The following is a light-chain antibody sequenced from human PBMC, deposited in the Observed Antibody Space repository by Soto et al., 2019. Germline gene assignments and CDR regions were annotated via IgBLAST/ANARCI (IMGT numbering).Light chain of an antibody. Sequence: QSVLTQPPSVSAAPGQKVTISCSGSSSNIGNNYVSWYQQLPGTAPKLLIYDNNKRPSGIPDRFSGSKSGTSATLGITGLQTGDEADYYCGTWDSSLSAVVFGRGTKVTVL. CDR3: GTWDSSLSAVV. CDR1: SSNIGNNY. J-gene: IGLJ2*01. CDR2: DNN. V-gene: IGLV1-51*01.